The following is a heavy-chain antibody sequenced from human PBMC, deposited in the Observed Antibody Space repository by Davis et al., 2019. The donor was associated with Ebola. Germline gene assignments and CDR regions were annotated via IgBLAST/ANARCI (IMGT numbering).Heavy chain of an antibody. D-gene: IGHD2/OR15-2a*01. CDR3: AHRRFLLTVSDAFDI. CDR1: GFSLSTTGVG. J-gene: IGHJ3*02. V-gene: IGHV2-5*02. Sequence: SGPTLVKPTQTLTLTCTFSGFSLSTTGVGVGWIRQPPGKALEWVVLIYWDDDKRYSPSLKSRLTITKDTSKNQVVLTMTNMDPVDTATYYCAHRRFLLTVSDAFDIWGQGTLVTVSS. CDR2: IYWDDDK.